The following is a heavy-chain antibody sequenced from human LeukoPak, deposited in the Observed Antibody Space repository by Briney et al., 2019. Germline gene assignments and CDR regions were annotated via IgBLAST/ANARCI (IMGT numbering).Heavy chain of an antibody. V-gene: IGHV4-59*01. D-gene: IGHD2-15*01. CDR1: GGSITSYY. Sequence: PSETLSLTCTVSGGSITSYYWSWIRQPPGMGLEWIGYIYYSGSTNYNPSLKSRVTISVETSKNQFSLKLTSVTAADTAVYYCARLNEYCSGGSCYAYDFWGQGTLVTVSS. CDR3: ARLNEYCSGGSCYAYDF. CDR2: IYYSGST. J-gene: IGHJ4*02.